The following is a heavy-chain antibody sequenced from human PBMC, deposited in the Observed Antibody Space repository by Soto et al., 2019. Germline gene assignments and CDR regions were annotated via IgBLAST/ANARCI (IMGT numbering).Heavy chain of an antibody. D-gene: IGHD2-21*01. Sequence: GGSLRLSCAASGFTFSSYWMSWVRQAPGKGLEWVANIKQDGSDKYYVDSVKGRFTISRDNAKNSVYLQMNSLRDEDTAVYYCARSGWVITPRSLFDYWGQGTLVTVSS. CDR2: IKQDGSDK. V-gene: IGHV3-7*05. J-gene: IGHJ4*02. CDR1: GFTFSSYW. CDR3: ARSGWVITPRSLFDY.